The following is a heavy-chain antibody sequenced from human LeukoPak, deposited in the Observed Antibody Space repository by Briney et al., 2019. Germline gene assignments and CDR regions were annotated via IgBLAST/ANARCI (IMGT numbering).Heavy chain of an antibody. Sequence: PSETLSLTRTVSGGSISSYYWSWIRQPPGKGLEWIGYIYYSGSTNYNPSLKSRVTISVDTSKNQFSLKLSSVTAADTAVYYCARGFAGLRYFDWSDYYFDYWGQGTLVTVSS. CDR2: IYYSGST. V-gene: IGHV4-59*01. D-gene: IGHD3-9*01. CDR1: GGSISSYY. CDR3: ARGFAGLRYFDWSDYYFDY. J-gene: IGHJ4*02.